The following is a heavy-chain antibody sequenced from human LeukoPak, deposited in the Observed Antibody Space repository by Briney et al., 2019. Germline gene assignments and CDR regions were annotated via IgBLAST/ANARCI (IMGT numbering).Heavy chain of an antibody. J-gene: IGHJ3*02. Sequence: GGSLRLSCTVSGFRFSDYAMKWVRQAPGKGLEWVSGITDSGSQTFYADSVKGRFTISRDNSKNTLYLEMNNLRDEDTAIYYCAKGGLSGSYPDAFDIWGQGTMVTVSS. D-gene: IGHD1-26*01. CDR3: AKGGLSGSYPDAFDI. CDR1: GFRFSDYA. V-gene: IGHV3-23*01. CDR2: ITDSGSQT.